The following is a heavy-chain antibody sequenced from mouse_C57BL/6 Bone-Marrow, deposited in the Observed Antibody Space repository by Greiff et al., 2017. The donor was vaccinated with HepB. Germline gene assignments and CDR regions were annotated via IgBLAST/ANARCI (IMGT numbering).Heavy chain of an antibody. D-gene: IGHD1-1*01. Sequence: VQLKQSGPELVKPGASVKIPCKASGYTFTDYNMDWVKQSHGKSLEWIGDINPNNGGTIYNQKFKGKATLNVDKSSSTAYMELRSLTSEDTAVYYCARWKYYYGSSYGYFDVWGTGTTVTVSS. J-gene: IGHJ1*03. CDR3: ARWKYYYGSSYGYFDV. CDR1: GYTFTDYN. CDR2: INPNNGGT. V-gene: IGHV1-18*01.